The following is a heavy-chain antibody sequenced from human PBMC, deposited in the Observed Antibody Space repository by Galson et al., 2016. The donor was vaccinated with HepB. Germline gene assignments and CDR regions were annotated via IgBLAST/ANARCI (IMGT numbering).Heavy chain of an antibody. D-gene: IGHD3-10*01. J-gene: IGHJ4*02. V-gene: IGHV3-7*05. CDR2: IKRDGSEQ. Sequence: SLRLSCAASGFTFSSYWMSWVRQAPGKRLECVANIKRDGSEQYYVDSVKGRFTISRDNAKKSLYLQMNSLRAEDTAVYYCARRRGSGSHDYWGQGTLVTVSS. CDR3: ARRRGSGSHDY. CDR1: GFTFSSYW.